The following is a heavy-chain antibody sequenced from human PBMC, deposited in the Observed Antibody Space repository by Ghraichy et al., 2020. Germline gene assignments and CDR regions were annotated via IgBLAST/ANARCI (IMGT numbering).Heavy chain of an antibody. CDR2: ISSSSSYI. J-gene: IGHJ4*02. D-gene: IGHD1-26*01. CDR1: GFTFSSYS. Sequence: GGSLRLACAASGFTFSSYSMNWVRQAPGKGLEWVSSISSSSSYIYYADSVKGRFTISRDNAKNSLYLQMNSLRAEDTAVYYCARDPTNRIVGATEGGFDYWGQGTLVTVSS. CDR3: ARDPTNRIVGATEGGFDY. V-gene: IGHV3-21*01.